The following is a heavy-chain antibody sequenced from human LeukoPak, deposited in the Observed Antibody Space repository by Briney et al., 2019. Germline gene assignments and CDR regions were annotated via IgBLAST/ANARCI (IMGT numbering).Heavy chain of an antibody. CDR1: GDSISSSSSH. D-gene: IGHD4-11*01. Sequence: SETLSLTCTVSGDSISSSSSHWGWIRQPPGKGLEWIGSIYYSGSAYYNPSLKSRVTISVDASKNQFSLKLSSVSAADTAVYYCARHSTDYIMFDYWGQGTLVTVSS. CDR3: ARHSTDYIMFDY. J-gene: IGHJ4*02. V-gene: IGHV4-39*01. CDR2: IYYSGSA.